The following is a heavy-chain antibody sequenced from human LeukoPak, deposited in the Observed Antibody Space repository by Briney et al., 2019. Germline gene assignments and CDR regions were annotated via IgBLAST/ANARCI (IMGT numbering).Heavy chain of an antibody. D-gene: IGHD3-10*01. CDR3: ARGSQGVRGVTDYMDV. V-gene: IGHV4-59*01. CDR1: GGSISSYY. CDR2: IHYSWST. Sequence: SETLSLTCTVSGGSISSYYWSWIRQPPGKGLEWIGYIHYSWSTNYNPSLKSRVTISVDTSKNQFSLKLSSVTAADTAVYYCARGSQGVRGVTDYMDVWGKGTTVTISS. J-gene: IGHJ6*03.